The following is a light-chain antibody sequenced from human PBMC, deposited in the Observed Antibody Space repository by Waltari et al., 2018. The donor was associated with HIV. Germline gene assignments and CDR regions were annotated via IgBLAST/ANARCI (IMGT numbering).Light chain of an antibody. CDR3: MQAHQIPIT. CDR2: LGS. Sequence: IVMTQSPLSLAVTPGGPASISCMSSEILLRDNGHNYLDWFLQKPGQSPQLLIYLGSMPASGVPDRFRGSGSGTDFTLRISKVEAEDVGTYYCMQAHQIPITFGPGTKLHIK. CDR1: EILLRDNGHNY. V-gene: IGKV2-28*01. J-gene: IGKJ3*01.